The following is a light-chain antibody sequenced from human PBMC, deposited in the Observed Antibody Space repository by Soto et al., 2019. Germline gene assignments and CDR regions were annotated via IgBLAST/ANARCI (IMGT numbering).Light chain of an antibody. Sequence: QSVLTQSPSASGTPGQRVTISCSGSTSNFGSNAVNWYQQLPGKAPKLLIYYDDLVPSGVSDRFSGSKSGTSASLAISGLQSEDEAHYYCAAWDDSLNGVVFGGGTKLTVL. CDR3: AAWDDSLNGVV. V-gene: IGLV1-36*01. CDR2: YDD. CDR1: TSNFGSNA. J-gene: IGLJ2*01.